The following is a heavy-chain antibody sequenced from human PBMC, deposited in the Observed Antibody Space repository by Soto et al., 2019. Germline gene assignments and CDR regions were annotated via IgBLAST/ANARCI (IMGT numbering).Heavy chain of an antibody. V-gene: IGHV1-18*01. J-gene: IGHJ4*02. Sequence: GSVKVSFKACGYSFTSYGISLVRQAPGQGLEWMGWISAYNGNTNYAQKLQGRVTMTTDTSTSTAYMELRSLRSDDTAVYYCATEPLGGYSSGWSYFDYWGQGTMVTVSS. CDR2: ISAYNGNT. CDR3: ATEPLGGYSSGWSYFDY. CDR1: GYSFTSYG. D-gene: IGHD6-19*01.